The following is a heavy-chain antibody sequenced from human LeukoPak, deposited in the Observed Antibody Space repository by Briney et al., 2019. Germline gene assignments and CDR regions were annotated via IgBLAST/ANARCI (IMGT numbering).Heavy chain of an antibody. CDR1: GFTFSSYA. D-gene: IGHD3-10*01. CDR3: ANLGQAEDYYYGMDV. J-gene: IGHJ6*02. CDR2: ISGSGGST. Sequence: GGSLRLSCAASGFTFSSYAMSWVRQAPGKGLEWVSAISGSGGSTYYADSVKGRFTISRDNSKNTLYLQMNSLRAEDTAVYYCANLGQAEDYYYGMDVWGQGTTVTASS. V-gene: IGHV3-23*01.